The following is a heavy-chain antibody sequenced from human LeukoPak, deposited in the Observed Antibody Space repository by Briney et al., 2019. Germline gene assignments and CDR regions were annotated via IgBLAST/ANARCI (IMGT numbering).Heavy chain of an antibody. D-gene: IGHD2-8*02. V-gene: IGHV3-48*04. J-gene: IGHJ4*02. CDR3: ARANRAWSSFDY. Sequence: PGGSLRLSCAASGFTFSSYSMNWVRQAPGKGLEWVSYISSSGSTIYYADSVKGRFTISRDNAKNSLYLQMNSLRAEDTAVYYCARANRAWSSFDYWGQGTLVTVSS. CDR1: GFTFSSYS. CDR2: ISSSGSTI.